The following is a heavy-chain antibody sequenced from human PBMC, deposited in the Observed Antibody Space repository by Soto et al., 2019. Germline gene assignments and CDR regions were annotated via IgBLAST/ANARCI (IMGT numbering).Heavy chain of an antibody. CDR3: ADAPDLHSSGSYPERYYYYGMDV. J-gene: IGHJ6*02. CDR1: GFTFSSYG. V-gene: IGHV3-30*03. D-gene: IGHD1-26*01. Sequence: QVQLVESGGGVVQPGRSLRLSCAASGFTFSSYGMHWVRQAPGKGLEWVAVISYDGSNKYYADSVKGRFTISRDNSKNPLYLQMNSLRAEDTAVYYWADAPDLHSSGSYPERYYYYGMDVWGQGTTVTVSS. CDR2: ISYDGSNK.